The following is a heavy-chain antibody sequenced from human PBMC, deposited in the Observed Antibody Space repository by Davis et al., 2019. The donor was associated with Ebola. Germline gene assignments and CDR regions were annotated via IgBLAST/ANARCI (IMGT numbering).Heavy chain of an antibody. Sequence: PSETLSLTCTVSGGSISSYYWSWIRQPPGKGLEWIGYIYYSGSTNYNPSLKSRVTISVDTSKNQFSLKLSSVTAADTAVYYCARGTGWLRFYDAFDIWGQGTMVTVSS. CDR1: GGSISSYY. CDR3: ARGTGWLRFYDAFDI. J-gene: IGHJ3*02. D-gene: IGHD5-12*01. CDR2: IYYSGST. V-gene: IGHV4-59*01.